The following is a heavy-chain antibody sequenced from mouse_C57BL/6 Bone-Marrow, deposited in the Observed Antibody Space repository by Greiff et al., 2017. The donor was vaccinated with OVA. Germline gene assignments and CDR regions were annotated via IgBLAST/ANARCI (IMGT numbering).Heavy chain of an antibody. CDR1: GYTFTSYW. J-gene: IGHJ3*01. D-gene: IGHD2-2*01. CDR2: IHPNSGST. V-gene: IGHV1-64*01. CDR3: AYGYDGWFAY. Sequence: QVQLQQPGAELVKPGASVKLSCKASGYTFTSYWMHWVKQRPGQGLEWIGMIHPNSGSTNYNEKFKSKATLTVDKSSSTAYMQLSSLTSEDSAVYYCAYGYDGWFAYWGQGTLVTVSA.